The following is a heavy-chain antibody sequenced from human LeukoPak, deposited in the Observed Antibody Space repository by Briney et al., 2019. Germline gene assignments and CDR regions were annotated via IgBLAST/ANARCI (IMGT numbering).Heavy chain of an antibody. V-gene: IGHV3-23*01. Sequence: GGSLRLSCAASGFTFSTYAMSWVGQAPGKGLEWVSSSSNSGGTTYYADSVKGRFTISRDNSKNTLDLQMNSLRAEDTAIYYRTTYYYDSSGYYYPYYFDDWGQGTLVTVSS. CDR2: SSNSGGTT. J-gene: IGHJ4*02. CDR1: GFTFSTYA. CDR3: TTYYYDSSGYYYPYYFDD. D-gene: IGHD3-22*01.